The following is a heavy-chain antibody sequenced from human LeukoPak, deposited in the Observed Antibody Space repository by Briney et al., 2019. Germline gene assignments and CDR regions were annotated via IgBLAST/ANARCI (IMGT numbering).Heavy chain of an antibody. D-gene: IGHD6-6*01. CDR1: GGSFSGYY. CDR3: ARADSSIAARLSRSSIFNYYYYMDV. J-gene: IGHJ6*03. CDR2: INHSGST. V-gene: IGHV4-34*01. Sequence: SETLSLTCAVYGGSFSGYYWSWIRQPPGKGLEWIGEINHSGSTNYNPSLKNRVTISVDTSKNQFSLKLSSVTAADTAVYYCARADSSIAARLSRSSIFNYYYYMDVWGKGTTVTVSS.